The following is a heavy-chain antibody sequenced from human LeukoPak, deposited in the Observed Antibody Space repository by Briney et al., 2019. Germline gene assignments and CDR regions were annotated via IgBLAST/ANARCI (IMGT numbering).Heavy chain of an antibody. D-gene: IGHD3-9*01. J-gene: IGHJ5*02. CDR2: IYYSGST. CDR3: SESRRSFDWFDP. Sequence: SETLSLTCTVSGGSISSSSYYSGWIRQPPGTGLQWIGSIYYSGSTYYNPSLKTRVTISVDTSKNQFSLKLSSVTAADTAVYYCSESRRSFDWFDPWGQGTLVTVSS. V-gene: IGHV4-39*01. CDR1: GGSISSSSYY.